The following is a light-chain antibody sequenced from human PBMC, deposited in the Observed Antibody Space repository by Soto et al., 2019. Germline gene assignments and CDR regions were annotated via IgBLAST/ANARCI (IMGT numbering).Light chain of an antibody. V-gene: IGLV2-14*03. Sequence: QSVLTQPASVFGSPGQSITISCTGTSSDVGGYNFVSWYQQHPGKAPKLMIYEVSNRPSGVSNRFSGSKSGNTASLTIPGLQPEDEADYYCSSYTTSRTVVFGTGIKVTVL. J-gene: IGLJ1*01. CDR2: EVS. CDR1: SSDVGGYNF. CDR3: SSYTTSRTVV.